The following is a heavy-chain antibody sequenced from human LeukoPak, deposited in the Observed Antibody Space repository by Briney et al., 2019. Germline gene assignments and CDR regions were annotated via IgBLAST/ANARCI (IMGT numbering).Heavy chain of an antibody. CDR2: INHSGST. CDR3: ARSLWSRSWYQHYYYYYMDV. Sequence: PSETLSLTCAVYGGSFSGYYWSWIRQPPGKGLEWIGEINHSGSTNYNPSLKSRVTISVDTSKNQFSLKLSSVTAADTAVYYCARSLWSRSWYQHYYYYYMDVWGKGTTVTISS. CDR1: GGSFSGYY. J-gene: IGHJ6*03. V-gene: IGHV4-34*01. D-gene: IGHD6-13*01.